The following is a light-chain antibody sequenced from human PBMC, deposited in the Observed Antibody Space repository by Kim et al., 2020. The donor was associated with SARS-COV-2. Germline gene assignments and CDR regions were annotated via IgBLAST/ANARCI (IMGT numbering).Light chain of an antibody. Sequence: GDRVTITCRASQGIVKDLGWYQQKPGKAPKRLIYAASSLESGVPSRFSGGGSGTEFTLTISSLQPEDFATYYCLQHNHFPWTFGQGTKV. CDR3: LQHNHFPWT. J-gene: IGKJ1*01. CDR2: AAS. CDR1: QGIVKD. V-gene: IGKV1-17*01.